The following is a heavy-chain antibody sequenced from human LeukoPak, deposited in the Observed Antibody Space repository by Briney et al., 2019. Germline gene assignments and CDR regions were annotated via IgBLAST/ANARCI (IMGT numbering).Heavy chain of an antibody. V-gene: IGHV3-33*01. CDR1: GFTFNHYG. CDR2: IWPDGTNT. CDR3: ARDAQRGFDYSNSLQY. D-gene: IGHD4-11*01. J-gene: IGHJ4*02. Sequence: GGSLRLSCAATGFTFNHYGMHWVRQAPGKGLEWVAVIWPDGTNTYYTDSVKGRFTTSRVDSEKTVYLQMKSLGPEDRGVYYCARDAQRGFDYSNSLQYWGQGTPVTVST.